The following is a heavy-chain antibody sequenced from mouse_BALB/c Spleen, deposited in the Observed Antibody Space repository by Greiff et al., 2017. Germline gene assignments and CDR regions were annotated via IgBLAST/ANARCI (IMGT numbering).Heavy chain of an antibody. Sequence: EVQRVESGGGLVKPGGSLKLSCAASGFTFSDYYMYWVRQTPEKRLEWVATISDGGSYTYYPDSVKGRFTISRDNAKNNLYLQMSSLKSEDTAMYYCAREGYEGAWFAYWGQGTLVTVSA. V-gene: IGHV5-4*02. D-gene: IGHD2-14*01. CDR1: GFTFSDYY. CDR2: ISDGGSYT. CDR3: AREGYEGAWFAY. J-gene: IGHJ3*01.